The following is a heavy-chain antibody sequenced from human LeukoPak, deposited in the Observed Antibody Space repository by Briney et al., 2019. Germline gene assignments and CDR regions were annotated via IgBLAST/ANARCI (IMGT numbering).Heavy chain of an antibody. CDR1: GGSISSGGYY. CDR3: ARVRGSGYYYDY. Sequence: ASETLSLTCTVSGGSISSGGYYWSWIRQHPGKGLEWIGYIYYSGSTYYNPSLKSRVTISVDTSKNQFSLKLSSVTAADTAVYYCARVRGSGYYYDYWGQGTLVTVSS. D-gene: IGHD3-22*01. J-gene: IGHJ4*02. V-gene: IGHV4-31*03. CDR2: IYYSGST.